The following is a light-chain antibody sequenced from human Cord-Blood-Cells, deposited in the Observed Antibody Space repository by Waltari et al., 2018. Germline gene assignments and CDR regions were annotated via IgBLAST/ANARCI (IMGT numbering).Light chain of an antibody. V-gene: IGLV2-23*02. CDR2: EVS. CDR1: SSDVGSSNL. CDR3: CSYAGSSTYV. Sequence: QSALTQPAPVSGSPGPSITISCPGTSSDVGSSNLVSWYQQHPGKAPKLMIYEVSKRPSGVSNRFSGSKSGNTASLTISGLQAEDEADYYCCSYAGSSTYVFGTGTKVTVL. J-gene: IGLJ1*01.